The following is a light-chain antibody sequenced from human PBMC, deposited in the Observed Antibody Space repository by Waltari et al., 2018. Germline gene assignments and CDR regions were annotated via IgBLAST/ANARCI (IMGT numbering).Light chain of an antibody. CDR1: QSVSRA. J-gene: IGKJ1*01. V-gene: IGKV3-20*01. CDR2: AAS. Sequence: EIVLTQSPGTLSLSPGERATLSCRASQSVSRALAWYQQKPGQAPRLLISAASTRATGVPDRGSGSGSGTDFSLTISRLDPEDFAVYYCQHYVNLPVTFGQGTKVEI. CDR3: QHYVNLPVT.